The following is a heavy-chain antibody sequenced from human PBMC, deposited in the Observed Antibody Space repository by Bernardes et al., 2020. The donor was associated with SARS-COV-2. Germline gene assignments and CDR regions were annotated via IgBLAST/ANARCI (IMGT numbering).Heavy chain of an antibody. J-gene: IGHJ1*01. Sequence: SETLSLTCAVYGGSLSGYYWTWIRQPPGKGLEWIGEVNHSGSTKYSPSLKSRVTFSVDSSKKHFTLKLTSVTAADTATYYCAAGRFGEAPFHHWGQGTLVSVSS. CDR2: VNHSGST. V-gene: IGHV4-34*01. D-gene: IGHD3-10*01. CDR3: AAGRFGEAPFHH. CDR1: GGSLSGYY.